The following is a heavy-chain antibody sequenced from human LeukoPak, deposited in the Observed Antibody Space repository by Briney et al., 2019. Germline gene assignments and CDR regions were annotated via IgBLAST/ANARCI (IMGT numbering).Heavy chain of an antibody. CDR2: ISGSGGST. J-gene: IGHJ6*04. D-gene: IGHD3-10*02. Sequence: GGSLRLSCAASGFTFSSYGMSWVRQAPGKGLEWVSAISGSGGSTYYADSAKGRFTISRDNAKNSLYLQMNSLRAEDTAVYYCAELGITMIGGVWGKGTTVTISS. CDR3: AELGITMIGGV. V-gene: IGHV3-23*01. CDR1: GFTFSSYG.